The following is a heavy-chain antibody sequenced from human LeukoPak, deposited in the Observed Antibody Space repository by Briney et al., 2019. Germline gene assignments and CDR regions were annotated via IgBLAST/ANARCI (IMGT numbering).Heavy chain of an antibody. D-gene: IGHD3-22*01. CDR1: GYTFSSYD. Sequence: ASVKDSCKASGYTFSSYDINWVRQATGQGLEWMGWMNPHSGDTGFAQKFKGRVTMTRDTSINTAYMDLGSLSSEDTAVYYCSRGGGYYDRSAKYFTRPPGYWGQGTLVTVSS. CDR2: MNPHSGDT. J-gene: IGHJ4*02. V-gene: IGHV1-8*01. CDR3: SRGGGYYDRSAKYFTRPPGY.